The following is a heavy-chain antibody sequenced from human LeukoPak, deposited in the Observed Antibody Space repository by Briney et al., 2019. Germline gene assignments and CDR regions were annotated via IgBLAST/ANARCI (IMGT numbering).Heavy chain of an antibody. J-gene: IGHJ3*02. CDR1: GFTFDDYA. Sequence: GRSLRLSCAASGFTFDDYAMHWVRQAPGKGLEWVSGISWNSGSIGYADSVKGRFTISRDNAKNSLYLQMNSLRAEDTALYYCASNSQPYSSLNDAFDIWGQGTMVTVSS. CDR3: ASNSQPYSSLNDAFDI. CDR2: ISWNSGSI. D-gene: IGHD6-13*01. V-gene: IGHV3-9*01.